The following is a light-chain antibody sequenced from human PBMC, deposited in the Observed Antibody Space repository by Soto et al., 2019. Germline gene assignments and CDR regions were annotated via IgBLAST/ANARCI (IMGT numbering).Light chain of an antibody. CDR2: AAS. Sequence: DIQLTQSPSFLSASVGDRVTITCRASQGISSYLAWYQQKPGKAPKLLIYAASTLQSGVPSRFSGSGSWTEFTLTISSLQPEDFATYYCQQLNSYPPNTFGQGTKVDIK. J-gene: IGKJ1*01. CDR1: QGISSY. CDR3: QQLNSYPPNT. V-gene: IGKV1-9*01.